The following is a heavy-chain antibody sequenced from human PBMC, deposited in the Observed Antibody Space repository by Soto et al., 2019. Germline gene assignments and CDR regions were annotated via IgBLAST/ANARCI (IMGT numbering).Heavy chain of an antibody. D-gene: IGHD5-18*01. CDR3: AKDRVQLWFSPDY. J-gene: IGHJ4*02. V-gene: IGHV3-30*18. CDR2: ISYDGSNK. Sequence: GGSLRLSCAASGFTFSSYCMHWVRQAPGKGLEWVAVISYDGSNKYYADSVKGRFTISRDNSKNTLYLQMNSLRAEDTAVYYCAKDRVQLWFSPDYWGQGTLVTVSS. CDR1: GFTFSSYC.